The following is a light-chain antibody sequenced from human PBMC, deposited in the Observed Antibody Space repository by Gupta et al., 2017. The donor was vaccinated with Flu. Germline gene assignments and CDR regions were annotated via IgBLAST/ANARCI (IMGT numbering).Light chain of an antibody. V-gene: IGLV2-23*02. J-gene: IGLJ3*02. Sequence: QSALTQPASVSGSPGQSITISCTGTTSDVGSYNFVSWYQQHPGKAPKSMIYEVTKRPAGVSNRFSGSKSGNTASLTISGLQAEDEADYYCCSYAKTNTWVCGGVTKLTVL. CDR1: TSDVGSYNF. CDR2: EVT. CDR3: CSYAKTNTWV.